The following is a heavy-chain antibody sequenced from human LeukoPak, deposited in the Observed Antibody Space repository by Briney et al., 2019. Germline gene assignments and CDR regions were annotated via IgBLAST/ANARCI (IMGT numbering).Heavy chain of an antibody. J-gene: IGHJ6*03. CDR3: ARAEGSRYGYMDV. V-gene: IGHV4-59*01. D-gene: IGHD3-9*01. CDR1: GGSISSYY. CDR2: IYYSGST. Sequence: SETLSLTCTVSGGSISSYYWSWIRQPPGKGPEWIGYIYYSGSTNYNPSLKSRVTISVDTSKNQFSLKLSSVTAADTAVYYCARAEGSRYGYMDVWGKGTTVTVSS.